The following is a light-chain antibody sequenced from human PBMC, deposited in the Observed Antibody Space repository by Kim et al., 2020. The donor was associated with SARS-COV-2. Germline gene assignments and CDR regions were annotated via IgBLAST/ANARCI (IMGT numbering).Light chain of an antibody. J-gene: IGKJ3*01. Sequence: SVGDRVNITCRARQSMSRYLNWYQQKPGKAPKLLIYAASSLQSGVPSRFSGSGSGTDFTLTISSLQSEDFATYYCQQSYSTPRFTFGPGTKVDIK. CDR3: QQSYSTPRFT. CDR1: QSMSRY. CDR2: AAS. V-gene: IGKV1-39*01.